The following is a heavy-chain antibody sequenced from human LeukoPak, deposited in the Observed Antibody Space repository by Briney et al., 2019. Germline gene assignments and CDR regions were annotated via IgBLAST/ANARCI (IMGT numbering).Heavy chain of an antibody. V-gene: IGHV3-23*01. Sequence: GGSLRLSRAASGFTFSSYAMSWVRQAPGKGPEWASAISGSGGSTYYADSVKGRFTISRDNSKNTLYLQMNSLRAEDTAVYYCAKDHSRDSSGYYVDYWGQGTLVTVSS. CDR3: AKDHSRDSSGYYVDY. CDR1: GFTFSSYA. D-gene: IGHD3-22*01. J-gene: IGHJ4*02. CDR2: ISGSGGST.